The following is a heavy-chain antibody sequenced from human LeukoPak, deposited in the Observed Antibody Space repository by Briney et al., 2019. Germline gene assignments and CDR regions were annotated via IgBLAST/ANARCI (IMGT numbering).Heavy chain of an antibody. V-gene: IGHV1-2*02. D-gene: IGHD4-17*01. J-gene: IGHJ4*02. CDR2: INPNSGGT. CDR3: SRGEYGDYYY. CDR1: GYTFTDYY. Sequence: ASVKVSCKASGYTFTDYYMHWVRQAPGQGLEWMGWINPNSGGTNYAQKFQGRVTMTRDTSISTAYMEQSKLRPDESAVYSVSRGEYGDYYYWGQGTLVTVSS.